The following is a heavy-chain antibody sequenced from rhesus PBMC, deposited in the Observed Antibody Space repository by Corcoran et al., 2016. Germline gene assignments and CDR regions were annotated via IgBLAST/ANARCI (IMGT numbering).Heavy chain of an antibody. CDR2: LYGSVGGT. Sequence: QVQLQESGPGLVKPSETLSLTCAVSGGSISDDYYWSWLRPPPGKGLWWIGYLYGSVGGTNYNPSRKNRVTISIDTSKNQFSLKLSSVTAADTAVYYCARDLSGSYPYFDYWGQGVLVTVSS. J-gene: IGHJ4*01. V-gene: IGHV4-106*01. CDR3: ARDLSGSYPYFDY. CDR1: GGSISDDYY. D-gene: IGHD1-44*02.